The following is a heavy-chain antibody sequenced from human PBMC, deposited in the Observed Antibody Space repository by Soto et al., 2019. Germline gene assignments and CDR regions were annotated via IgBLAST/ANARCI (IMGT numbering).Heavy chain of an antibody. J-gene: IGHJ4*02. Sequence: ASVKVSCKASGYTFSTNDFARVRQATGQGLEWMGWMNPNNGNAGFAQQFRGRVTMTRNTSITTAYMELSSLRTDDTAVYYCARRKERSGPYYLDLWGQGTLVTVSS. CDR2: MNPNNGNA. CDR3: ARRKERSGPYYLDL. CDR1: GYTFSTND. V-gene: IGHV1-8*01.